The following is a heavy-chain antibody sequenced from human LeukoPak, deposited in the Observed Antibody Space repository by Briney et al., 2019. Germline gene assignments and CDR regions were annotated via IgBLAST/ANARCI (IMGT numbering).Heavy chain of an antibody. Sequence: GGSLRLSCTASGFTVSSYWMSWVRQAPGKGLEWVANIRQDGGLKHYVDSVKGRFTISRDNAENSLYLQMNSLRAEDTAVYYCAREIVGAINSYFDYWGQGTPVTASS. CDR2: IRQDGGLK. V-gene: IGHV3-7*01. J-gene: IGHJ4*02. CDR1: GFTVSSYW. D-gene: IGHD1-26*01. CDR3: AREIVGAINSYFDY.